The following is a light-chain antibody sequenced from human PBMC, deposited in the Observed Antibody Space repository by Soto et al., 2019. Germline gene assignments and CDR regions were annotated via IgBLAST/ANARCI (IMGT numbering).Light chain of an antibody. Sequence: QSVLTQPASVSGSPGQSITISCSGTTSDVGIVSWYQHHPGKAPKLMIHEVTKRPSGVSDRFSGSKSGNSASLTISGLQAYDEADYFCCSFGVSGYVFGTGTNVNVL. V-gene: IGLV2-23*02. CDR2: EVT. J-gene: IGLJ1*01. CDR3: CSFGVSGYV. CDR1: TSDVGI.